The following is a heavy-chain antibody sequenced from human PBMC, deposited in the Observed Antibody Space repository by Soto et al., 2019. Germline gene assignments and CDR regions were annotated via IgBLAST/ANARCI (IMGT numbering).Heavy chain of an antibody. CDR2: MNPNSGNT. V-gene: IGHV1-8*01. CDR1: GYTFTSYD. Sequence: GASVKVSCKASGYTFTSYDINWVRQATGQGLEWMGWMNPNSGNTGYAQKFQGRVTMTRNTSISTAYMELSSLRSEDTAVYYCARKGSIEVAGYYYYGMDVWGQGTTVTVSS. D-gene: IGHD6-19*01. CDR3: ARKGSIEVAGYYYYGMDV. J-gene: IGHJ6*02.